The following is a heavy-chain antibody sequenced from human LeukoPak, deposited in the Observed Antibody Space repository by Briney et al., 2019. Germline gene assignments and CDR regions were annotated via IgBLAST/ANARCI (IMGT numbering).Heavy chain of an antibody. CDR1: GFTFSSYS. D-gene: IGHD3-10*01. CDR3: ARGGGSGDRGFDY. CDR2: ISGSGGST. J-gene: IGHJ4*02. Sequence: PGGSLRLSCAASGFTFSSYSMNWVRQAPGKGLEWVSAISGSGGSTYYAGSVKGRFTISRENAKNSLYLQMNSLRAGDTAVYYCARGGGSGDRGFDYWGQGTLVTVSS. V-gene: IGHV3-21*01.